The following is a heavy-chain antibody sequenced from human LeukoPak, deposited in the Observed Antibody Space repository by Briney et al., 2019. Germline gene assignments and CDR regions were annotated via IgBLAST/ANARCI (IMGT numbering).Heavy chain of an antibody. J-gene: IGHJ3*02. CDR1: GFTFSSYA. D-gene: IGHD3-22*01. CDR2: ISYDGSNK. V-gene: IGHV3-30-3*01. Sequence: GGSLRLSCAASGFTFSSYAMHWVRQAPGKGLEWVAVISYDGSNKYYADSVKGRFTISRDNSKNTLYLQMNSLRAEDTAVYYCARGWGVVVTPFDAFDIWGQGTMVTVSS. CDR3: ARGWGVVVTPFDAFDI.